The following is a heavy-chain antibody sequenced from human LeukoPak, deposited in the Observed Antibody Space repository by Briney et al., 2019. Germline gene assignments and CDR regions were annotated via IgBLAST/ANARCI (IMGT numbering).Heavy chain of an antibody. CDR3: AKDNGRVTSYYYYYGMDV. D-gene: IGHD2-8*01. J-gene: IGHJ6*02. Sequence: GGSLRLSCAASGFTFSSYGMHWVRQAPGKGLEWVAVISYDGSNKYYADSVKGRFTISRDNPKNTLYLQMNSLRAEDTAVYYCAKDNGRVTSYYYYYGMDVWGQGTTVTVSS. V-gene: IGHV3-30*18. CDR1: GFTFSSYG. CDR2: ISYDGSNK.